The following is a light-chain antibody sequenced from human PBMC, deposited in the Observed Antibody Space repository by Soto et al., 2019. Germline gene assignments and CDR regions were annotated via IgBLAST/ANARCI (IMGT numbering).Light chain of an antibody. V-gene: IGKV1-5*03. CDR1: QNIDTW. CDR3: QQYSDSSRS. Sequence: DIQMTQSPSTLSASIGDRITISCRASQNIDTWLAWYQQRPGEAPKLLIYTASNSENGVPSRFSGSGSGTAFTLTISSLQPEDFATYYCQQYSDSSRSFG. J-gene: IGKJ1*01. CDR2: TAS.